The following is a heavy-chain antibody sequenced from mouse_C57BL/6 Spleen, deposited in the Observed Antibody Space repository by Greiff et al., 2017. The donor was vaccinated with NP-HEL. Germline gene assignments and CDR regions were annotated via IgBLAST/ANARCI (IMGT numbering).Heavy chain of an antibody. CDR1: GYNITSYW. Sequence: QVQLQQPGAELVKPGASVKLSCKASGYNITSYWITWVKQRPGQGLEWIGEIYPGSGSTNYNEKFKSKATLTVDTSSSTACMQLSSLTSEDSAVYYFARGGTTFDYWGQGTTLTVSS. V-gene: IGHV1-55*01. D-gene: IGHD2-13*01. CDR2: IYPGSGST. CDR3: ARGGTTFDY. J-gene: IGHJ2*01.